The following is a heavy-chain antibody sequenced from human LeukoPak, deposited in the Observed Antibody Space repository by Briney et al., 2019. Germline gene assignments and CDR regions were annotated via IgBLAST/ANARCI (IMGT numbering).Heavy chain of an antibody. Sequence: GGSLRLSCAASGFTFSSHWMTWVRQAPGKGLEWVSYISSSSGTIYYADSVKGRFTISRDNAKNSLYLQMNSLRAEDTAVYYCARDYDFWSGYYTGIFDYWGQGTLVTVSS. J-gene: IGHJ4*02. D-gene: IGHD3-3*01. CDR1: GFTFSSHW. CDR2: ISSSSGTI. CDR3: ARDYDFWSGYYTGIFDY. V-gene: IGHV3-48*01.